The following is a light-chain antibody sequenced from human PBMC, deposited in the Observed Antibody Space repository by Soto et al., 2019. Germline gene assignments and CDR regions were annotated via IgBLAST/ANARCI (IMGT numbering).Light chain of an antibody. CDR2: DTS. CDR3: QQYGTSPQT. J-gene: IGKJ1*01. V-gene: IGKV3-20*01. Sequence: EIVMTQSPVPLSVSPGERATLSCRASQTVTSNLAWYQQKPGQAPGLLIYDTSTRASGVPDRFSGSGSGTEFTLTISRLEPEDFVVYYCQQYGTSPQTFGQGTKVDIK. CDR1: QTVTSN.